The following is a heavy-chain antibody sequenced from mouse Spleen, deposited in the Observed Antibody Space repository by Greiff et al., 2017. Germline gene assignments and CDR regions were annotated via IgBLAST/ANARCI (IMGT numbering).Heavy chain of an antibody. CDR1: GFTFTDYY. V-gene: IGHV7-3*02. D-gene: IGHD2-10*02. Sequence: EVQRVESGGGLVQPGGSLRLSCATSGFTFTDYYMSWVRQPPGKALEWLGFIRNKANGYTTEYSASVKGRFTISRDNSQSILYLQMNTLRAEDSATYYCARGYGNYGGDAMDYWGQGTSVTVSS. CDR3: ARGYGNYGGDAMDY. J-gene: IGHJ4*01. CDR2: IRNKANGYTT.